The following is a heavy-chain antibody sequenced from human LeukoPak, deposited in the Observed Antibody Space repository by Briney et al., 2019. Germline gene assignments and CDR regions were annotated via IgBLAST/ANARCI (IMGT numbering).Heavy chain of an antibody. J-gene: IGHJ1*01. Sequence: GGSLRLSCAASGFTFSSYWMHWVRQAPGKGLEWVAVISYDGSNKYYADSVKGRFTISRDNSKNTLYLQMNSLRAEDTAVYYCAKSRRSGGLLSEYFQHWGQGTLVTVSS. CDR1: GFTFSSYW. CDR3: AKSRRSGGLLSEYFQH. CDR2: ISYDGSNK. D-gene: IGHD1-26*01. V-gene: IGHV3-30*18.